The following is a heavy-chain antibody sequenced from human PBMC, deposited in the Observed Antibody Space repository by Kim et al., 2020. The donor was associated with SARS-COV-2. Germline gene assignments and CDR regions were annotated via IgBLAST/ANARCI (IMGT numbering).Heavy chain of an antibody. J-gene: IGHJ6*02. CDR3: AKDITWLGEVCGMDV. V-gene: IGHV3-33*06. Sequence: GGSLRLSCAASGFTFSSYAMHWVRQAPGKGLEWVAVIWYDGSNKYYADSVKGRFTISRDNSKNTLYLQMNSLRAEDTAVYYCAKDITWLGEVCGMDVWGQGTTVTVSS. D-gene: IGHD3-10*01. CDR1: GFTFSSYA. CDR2: IWYDGSNK.